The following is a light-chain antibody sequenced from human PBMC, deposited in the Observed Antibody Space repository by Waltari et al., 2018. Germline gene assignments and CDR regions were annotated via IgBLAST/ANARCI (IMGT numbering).Light chain of an antibody. CDR3: QKYNSAPKT. Sequence: DIQMTQSPSSLSASVGDRVTITCRASQGISNYLAWYQQKPGKVPKLLIYAASTLQSGLPSRFSGSGSVTDFTLTIIGLQPEDVATYYCQKYNSAPKTFGQGTKVEIK. CDR2: AAS. V-gene: IGKV1-27*01. J-gene: IGKJ1*01. CDR1: QGISNY.